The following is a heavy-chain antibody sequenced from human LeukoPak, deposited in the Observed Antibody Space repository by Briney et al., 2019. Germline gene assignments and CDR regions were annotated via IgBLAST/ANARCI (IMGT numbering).Heavy chain of an antibody. D-gene: IGHD5-18*01. CDR1: GFTFSSYG. CDR3: AKGRYSYGLLDAFDI. Sequence: GGSLRLSCAASGFTFSSYGMHWVRQAPGKGLEWVAVIWYDGSNKYYADSVKGRFTISRDNSKNTLYLQMNSLRAEDTAVYYCAKGRYSYGLLDAFDIWGQGTMVTVSS. V-gene: IGHV3-30*02. J-gene: IGHJ3*02. CDR2: IWYDGSNK.